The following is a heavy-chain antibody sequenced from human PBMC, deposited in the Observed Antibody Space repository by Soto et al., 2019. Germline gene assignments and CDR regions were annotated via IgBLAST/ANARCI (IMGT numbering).Heavy chain of an antibody. CDR2: IHHSGSA. V-gene: IGHV4-4*02. CDR3: ATGSDYYKRSRAWLDH. Sequence: ASETLSLTCAVSGGSISTYNWWTWVSQPPGKGLEWIAEIHHSGSANYSPSLKSRVVISIDKSKNQFSLKLNSVTAADTAKYFCATGSDYYKRSRAWLDHWGQGVLVTVSS. D-gene: IGHD3-3*01. CDR1: GGSISTYNW. J-gene: IGHJ5*02.